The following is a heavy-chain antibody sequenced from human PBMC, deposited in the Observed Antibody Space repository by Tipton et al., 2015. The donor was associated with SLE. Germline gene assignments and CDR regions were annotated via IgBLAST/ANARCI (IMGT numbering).Heavy chain of an antibody. D-gene: IGHD6-19*01. CDR1: GGSFSAYF. CDR3: ARVRASGWYKWYFDY. CDR2: IHHRGNT. J-gene: IGHJ4*02. Sequence: TLSLTCAVYGGSFSAYFWSWIRQSPGQGLEWIGEIHHRGNTNYNPSLKSRVTMSVDTSKNQFSLQLSSVTAADAAVYYCARVRASGWYKWYFDYWGQGTLVTVSS. V-gene: IGHV4-34*01.